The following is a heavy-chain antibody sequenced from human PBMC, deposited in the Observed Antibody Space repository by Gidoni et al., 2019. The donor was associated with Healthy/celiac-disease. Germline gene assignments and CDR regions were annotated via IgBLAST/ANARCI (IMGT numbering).Heavy chain of an antibody. Sequence: EVQLVQSGAEVKKPGESLKISCKGSGYSFTSYWIGWVRQMPGKGLEWMGIIYPGDSDTRYSPSFQGQVTISADKSISTAYLQWSSLKASDTAMYYCARHTGKVFTDNSGWYTGDPSDWGQGTLVTVSS. J-gene: IGHJ4*02. CDR1: GYSFTSYW. V-gene: IGHV5-51*01. D-gene: IGHD6-19*01. CDR2: IYPGDSDT. CDR3: ARHTGKVFTDNSGWYTGDPSD.